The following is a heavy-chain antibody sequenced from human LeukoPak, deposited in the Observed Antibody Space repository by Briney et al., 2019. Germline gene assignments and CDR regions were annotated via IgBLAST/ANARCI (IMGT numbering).Heavy chain of an antibody. CDR3: AKDYSYRELGYCSSTSGYGSSPIDY. D-gene: IGHD2-2*01. Sequence: PGGSLRLSCAASGFTFSSYGMHWVRQAPGKGLEWVAFIRYDGSNKYYADSVKGRFTISRDNSKNTLYLQMNSLRAEDTAVYYCAKDYSYRELGYCSSTSGYGSSPIDYWGQGTLVTVSS. CDR1: GFTFSSYG. J-gene: IGHJ4*02. CDR2: IRYDGSNK. V-gene: IGHV3-30*02.